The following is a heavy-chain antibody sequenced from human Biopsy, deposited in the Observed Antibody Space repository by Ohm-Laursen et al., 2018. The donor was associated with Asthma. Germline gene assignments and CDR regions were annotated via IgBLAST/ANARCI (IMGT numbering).Heavy chain of an antibody. V-gene: IGHV1-46*01. CDR1: GYTFTSYY. CDR2: INPSGGST. D-gene: IGHD1-26*01. J-gene: IGHJ4*02. Sequence: ASVKVSCKTSGYTFTSYYMHWVRQAPGQGLEWMGIINPSGGSTSYAQKFQGRVTMTRDTSTSTVYMELSSPRSEDTAVYYCARAGALIVGATMGYWGQGTLVTVPS. CDR3: ARAGALIVGATMGY.